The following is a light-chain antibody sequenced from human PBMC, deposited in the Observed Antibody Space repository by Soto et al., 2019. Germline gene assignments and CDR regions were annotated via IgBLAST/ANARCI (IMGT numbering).Light chain of an antibody. Sequence: QSVLTQPRSVSGSPGQSVTISCTGTSSDVGGYNYVSWYQQHPGKAPKLMIYDVSKRPSGVPDRISGSKSGNTASLTISGLQSEDEADYYCCSYAGSSAVFGGRAQQTVL. CDR3: CSYAGSSAV. CDR1: SSDVGGYNY. V-gene: IGLV2-11*01. J-gene: IGLJ7*01. CDR2: DVS.